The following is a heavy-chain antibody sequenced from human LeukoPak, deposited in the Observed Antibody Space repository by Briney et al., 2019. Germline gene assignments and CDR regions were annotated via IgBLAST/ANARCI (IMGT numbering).Heavy chain of an antibody. Sequence: PGGSLRLSCAASGFTFSSYSMNWVRQAPGKGLEWISYITTSSSTVYYADSVKGRFTISRDNAKNTLYLQMNSLRAEDTAVYYCARDRVYYDSSGSTDAFDIWGQGTMVTVSS. CDR2: ITTSSSTV. CDR3: ARDRVYYDSSGSTDAFDI. D-gene: IGHD3-22*01. V-gene: IGHV3-48*04. CDR1: GFTFSSYS. J-gene: IGHJ3*02.